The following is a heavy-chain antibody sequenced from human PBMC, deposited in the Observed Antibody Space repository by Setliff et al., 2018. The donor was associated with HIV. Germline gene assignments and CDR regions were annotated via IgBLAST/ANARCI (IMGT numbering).Heavy chain of an antibody. J-gene: IGHJ6*02. CDR2: INHSGST. V-gene: IGHV4-34*01. CDR1: GGSFSGYY. Sequence: SETLSLTCGVYGGSFSGYYWNWIRQPPGKGLEWVGEINHSGSTNYNPSLKSRVTTSVDTSKNQFSLNLTSVTAADTAVYYCAREDYYYYGMDVWGQGTTVTVSS. CDR3: AREDYYYYGMDV.